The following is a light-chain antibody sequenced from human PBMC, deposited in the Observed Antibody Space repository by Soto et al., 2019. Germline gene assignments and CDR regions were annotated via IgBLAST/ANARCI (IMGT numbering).Light chain of an antibody. J-gene: IGKJ4*01. CDR2: EAS. CDR3: QQRSNWPSLA. Sequence: EIVLTQSPATLSLSPGERATLSCRASQSVSSSLAWYQQKPGRAPRLLIYEASKRATGIPARFSGSGSGTDFTLTITSLEPEDFAVYYCQQRSNWPSLAFGGGTKVDIK. CDR1: QSVSSS. V-gene: IGKV3-11*01.